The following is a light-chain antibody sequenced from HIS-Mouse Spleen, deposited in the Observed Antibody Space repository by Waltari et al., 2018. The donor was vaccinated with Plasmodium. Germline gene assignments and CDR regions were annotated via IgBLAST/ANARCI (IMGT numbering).Light chain of an antibody. Sequence: AIRMTQSPSSFSASTGDRVTITCRASQGISSYLAWYQQKPGKAPKLLIYAASTLQSGVPSRVGGSGSGTDVTLTISCLQSEDFATYYCQQYYSYLLTFGGGTKVEIK. CDR3: QQYYSYLLT. CDR1: QGISSY. V-gene: IGKV1-8*01. CDR2: AAS. J-gene: IGKJ4*01.